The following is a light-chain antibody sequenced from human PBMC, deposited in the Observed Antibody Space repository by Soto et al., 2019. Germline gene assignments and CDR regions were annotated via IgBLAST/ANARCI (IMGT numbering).Light chain of an antibody. V-gene: IGKV1-39*01. Sequence: DFQMTQSPSSLSASVGDRVTITCRASQSISSFLNWYQQKPGKAPKLLIYAASTLQNEVPSRFSGSGSGTDFTLIISSLQPEDFATYYCQQSYNTPRTFGQGTKVDIK. J-gene: IGKJ1*01. CDR2: AAS. CDR1: QSISSF. CDR3: QQSYNTPRT.